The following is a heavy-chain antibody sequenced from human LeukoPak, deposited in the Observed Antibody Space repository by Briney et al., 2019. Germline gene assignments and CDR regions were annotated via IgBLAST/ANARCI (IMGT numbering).Heavy chain of an antibody. CDR1: GFTFGGYG. CDR2: IAYDGSRA. V-gene: IGHV3-33*01. CDR3: TRYNNDHFDY. D-gene: IGHD1-14*01. J-gene: IGHJ4*02. Sequence: GGSLRLSCAGSGFTFGGYGMHWFRQTPGKGLEWVAVIAYDGSRAFYADSVKGRFTISRDNSKNTMSVQMDDLRAEDKAVYYCTRYNNDHFDYWGQGTLATVSS.